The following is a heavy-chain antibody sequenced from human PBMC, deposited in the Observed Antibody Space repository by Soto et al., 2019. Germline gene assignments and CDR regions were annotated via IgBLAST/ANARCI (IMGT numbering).Heavy chain of an antibody. V-gene: IGHV4-34*01. CDR1: GGSFSGYY. Sequence: QVQLQQWGAGLLKPAETLSLTCAVYGGSFSGYYWTWIRQTQGKGLEWIGEINHNGRTNYNPSLMSRVTISVDTAKNQFALKLSSMTAADTAAYYCARGIIVRVVVQGDAPDKYYLDSWGQGTLVTVSS. J-gene: IGHJ4*02. CDR3: ARGIIVRVVVQGDAPDKYYLDS. CDR2: INHNGRT. D-gene: IGHD3-22*01.